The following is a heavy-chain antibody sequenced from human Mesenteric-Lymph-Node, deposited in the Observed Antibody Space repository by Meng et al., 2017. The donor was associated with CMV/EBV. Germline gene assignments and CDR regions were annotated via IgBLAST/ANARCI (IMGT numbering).Heavy chain of an antibody. V-gene: IGHV3-66*02. CDR1: GINVSGNY. CDR2: HYTGDTT. Sequence: GGSLRLSCAVSGINVSGNYMSWVRQAQGKGLEWVSVHYTGDTTQYADSVKGRFTISRDNSKNTVHLQMNSLRAEDTAIYYCARVDFGGIQYWGQGTLVTVSS. J-gene: IGHJ4*02. CDR3: ARVDFGGIQY. D-gene: IGHD3-3*01.